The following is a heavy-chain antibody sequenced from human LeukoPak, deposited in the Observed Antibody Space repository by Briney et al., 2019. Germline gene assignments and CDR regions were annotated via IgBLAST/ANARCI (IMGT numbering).Heavy chain of an antibody. D-gene: IGHD4-23*01. Sequence: GGSLRLSCEASGFTFNTYDLHWVRQDIGKGLEWISNINAAGHTFYSGSVTGRFTISRENARNSLYLQMTNVRVGDTAVYYCARTSKVTSAMDIWGQGTVVIVSS. CDR2: INAAGHT. J-gene: IGHJ3*02. CDR1: GFTFNTYD. V-gene: IGHV3-13*01. CDR3: ARTSKVTSAMDI.